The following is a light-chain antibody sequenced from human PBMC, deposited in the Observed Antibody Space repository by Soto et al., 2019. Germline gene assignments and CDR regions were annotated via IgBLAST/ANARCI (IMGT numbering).Light chain of an antibody. CDR3: SSYTSSSTLYV. CDR2: DVS. Sequence: QSVLTQPASGSGSPGQSITISCTGTSSDFGGYNYVSWYQQHPGKAPKLMIYDVSNRPSGVSNRFSGSKSGNTASLTISGLQAEDEADYYCSSYTSSSTLYVFGTGTKVTV. J-gene: IGLJ1*01. V-gene: IGLV2-14*01. CDR1: SSDFGGYNY.